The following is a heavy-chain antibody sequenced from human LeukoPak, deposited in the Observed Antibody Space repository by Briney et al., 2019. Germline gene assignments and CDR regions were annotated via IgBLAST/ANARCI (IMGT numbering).Heavy chain of an antibody. V-gene: IGHV3-53*01. J-gene: IGHJ6*03. CDR3: ARDGITIFGVVQYYYYYYMDV. CDR1: GFTVSSND. CDR2: IYSGGST. D-gene: IGHD3-3*01. Sequence: GGSLRLSCAASGFTVSSNDMSWVRQAPGKGLECISVIYSGGSTDYADSVKGRFTISRDNAKNSLYLQMNSLRAEDTAVYYCARDGITIFGVVQYYYYYYMDVWGKGTTVTVS.